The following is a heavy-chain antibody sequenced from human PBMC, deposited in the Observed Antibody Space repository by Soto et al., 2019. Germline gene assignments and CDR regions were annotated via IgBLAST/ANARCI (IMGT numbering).Heavy chain of an antibody. CDR2: VHPSGGNT. D-gene: IGHD6-6*01. CDR1: GYSFTAYF. J-gene: IGHJ4*02. CDR3: ARAPYSSSSFFFDY. Sequence: ASAKVSCKASGYSFTAYFMHWVRQAPGQGLEWMGIVHPSGGNTNYAQKFQGRVTMTWDTSTTTVYMELSSLRSDDTAVYYCARAPYSSSSFFFDYWGQGTPVTSPQ. V-gene: IGHV1-46*01.